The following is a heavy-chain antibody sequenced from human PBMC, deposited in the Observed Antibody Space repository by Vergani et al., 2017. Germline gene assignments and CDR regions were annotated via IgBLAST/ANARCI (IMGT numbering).Heavy chain of an antibody. Sequence: QVQLVESGGGVVQPGGSLRLSCIASGFNFRIYSMHWVRQAPGKGLEWVAFIRYDGSKRFYGDSVRGRFTISRDNSQTTVFLQMNSLRAHDSAVYYCTKAGQYDSDNFHDSWGQGALVTVSS. CDR1: GFNFRIYS. CDR3: TKAGQYDSDNFHDS. CDR2: IRYDGSKR. J-gene: IGHJ1*01. V-gene: IGHV3-30*02. D-gene: IGHD3-22*01.